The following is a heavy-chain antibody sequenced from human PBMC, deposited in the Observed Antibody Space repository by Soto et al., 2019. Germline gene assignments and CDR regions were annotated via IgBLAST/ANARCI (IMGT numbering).Heavy chain of an antibody. Sequence: VQVVESGGGLVQPGGSLRLSCAASGFAFSSYWMSWVRQAPGKGLEWIGEINHGGSTNYNPSLKSRVTISIDTSKNQFSLKLTSVTAADTSVYYCARTDIVTTNWFDPWGQGTLVTVSS. J-gene: IGHJ5*02. CDR2: INHGGST. CDR1: GFAFSSYW. CDR3: ARTDIVTTNWFDP. D-gene: IGHD5-12*01. V-gene: IGHV4-34*01.